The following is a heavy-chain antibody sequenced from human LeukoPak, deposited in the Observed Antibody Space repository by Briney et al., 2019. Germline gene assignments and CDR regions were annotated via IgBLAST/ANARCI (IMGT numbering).Heavy chain of an antibody. CDR1: GGTFSSYA. CDR2: IIPIFGTA. CDR3: AKEWELTY. J-gene: IGHJ4*02. D-gene: IGHD1-26*01. Sequence: SVKVSCKASGGTFSSYAISWVRQAPGRGLEWMGGIIPIFGTANYAQKFQGRVTITADKSTSTAYMELSSLRAEDTAMYHCAKEWELTYWGQGTLVTVSS. V-gene: IGHV1-69*06.